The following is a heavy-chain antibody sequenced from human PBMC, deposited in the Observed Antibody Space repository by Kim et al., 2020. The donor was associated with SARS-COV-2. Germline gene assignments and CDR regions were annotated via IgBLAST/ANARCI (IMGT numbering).Heavy chain of an antibody. V-gene: IGHV1-8*01. CDR2: VHPNSGNT. J-gene: IGHJ3*02. D-gene: IGHD3-10*01. Sequence: ASVKVSCKASGYTFTSYDLVWVRQATGQGLEWMGWVHPNSGNTGFAQQFRGRVTMTRDTSISTAYMELSSLRSDDTAIYYCARVRRGGAHDIWGQGTMVTVSS. CDR1: GYTFTSYD. CDR3: ARVRRGGAHDI.